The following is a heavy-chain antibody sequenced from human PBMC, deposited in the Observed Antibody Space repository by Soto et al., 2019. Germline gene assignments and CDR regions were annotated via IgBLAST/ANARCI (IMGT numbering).Heavy chain of an antibody. CDR2: IIPILGIA. V-gene: IGHV1-69*02. CDR3: ARVEYCSSTSCYGINWFDP. CDR1: GGTFSSYT. J-gene: IGHJ5*02. D-gene: IGHD2-2*01. Sequence: SVKVSCKASGGTFSSYTISWVRQAPGQGLEWMGRIIPILGIANYAQKFQGRVTITADKSTSTAYMELSSLRSEDTAVYYCARVEYCSSTSCYGINWFDPWGQGTLVTVSS.